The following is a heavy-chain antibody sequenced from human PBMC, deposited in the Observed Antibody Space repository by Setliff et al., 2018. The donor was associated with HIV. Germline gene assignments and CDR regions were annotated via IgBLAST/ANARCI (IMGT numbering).Heavy chain of an antibody. D-gene: IGHD2-15*01. Sequence: SETLSLTCAVSGGSIGTTTYYWGWIRQPPGKGLEWIGSIYYNGITYYNPSLKGRFTISVDTSKNQFSLKVTSVTAADTAVYYCARRIFHSSFPSFDSWGQGTLGTVS. CDR1: GGSIGTTTYY. V-gene: IGHV4-39*01. J-gene: IGHJ4*02. CDR3: ARRIFHSSFPSFDS. CDR2: IYYNGIT.